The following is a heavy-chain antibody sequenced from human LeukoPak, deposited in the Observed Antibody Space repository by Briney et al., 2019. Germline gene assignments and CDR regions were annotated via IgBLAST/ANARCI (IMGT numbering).Heavy chain of an antibody. V-gene: IGHV3-30*02. CDR3: ARDEYSSSWYMGVQNYYYYYMDV. CDR2: IRYDGSNK. CDR1: GFTFSSYG. Sequence: GGSLRLSCAASGFTFSSYGMHWVRQAPGKGLEWVTFIRYDGSNKYYADSVKGRFTISRDNSKSTLSLQMNSLRAEDTAVYYCARDEYSSSWYMGVQNYYYYYMDVWGKGTTVTVSS. D-gene: IGHD6-13*01. J-gene: IGHJ6*03.